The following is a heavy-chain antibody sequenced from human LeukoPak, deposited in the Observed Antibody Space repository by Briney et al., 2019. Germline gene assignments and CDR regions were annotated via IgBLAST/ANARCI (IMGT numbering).Heavy chain of an antibody. Sequence: SETLSLTCTVSGGSISSSSYYWGRIRQPPGKGLEWIGSIYYRGSTYYHPSLKSRLTVSVDTSKNHFSLKLSSVTAADTAVYYCARPRRDVYIDAFDIWGQGTMVTVSP. D-gene: IGHD5-24*01. J-gene: IGHJ3*02. CDR3: ARPRRDVYIDAFDI. CDR2: IYYRGST. V-gene: IGHV4-39*02. CDR1: GGSISSSSYY.